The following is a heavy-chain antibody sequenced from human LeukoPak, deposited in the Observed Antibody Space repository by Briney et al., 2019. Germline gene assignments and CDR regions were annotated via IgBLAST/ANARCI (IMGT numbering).Heavy chain of an antibody. J-gene: IGHJ4*02. Sequence: GGSLRLSCAASGFTFSTYWMGWVRQAPGKGLEWVANIKEDGSDKYYVDSVKGRFTISRDNAKNSLYLQMNSLRAEDTAVYYCARDTYRFFDYWRQGTLVALSS. CDR3: ARDTYRFFDY. CDR1: GFTFSTYW. CDR2: IKEDGSDK. D-gene: IGHD3-16*02. V-gene: IGHV3-7*01.